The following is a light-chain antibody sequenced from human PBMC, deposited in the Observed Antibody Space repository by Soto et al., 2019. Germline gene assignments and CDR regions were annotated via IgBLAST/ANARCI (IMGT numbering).Light chain of an antibody. Sequence: QSALTQPASVSGSPGQSITISCTGSSSDIGTYNYVSWYQQLPGKAPKLVISEVSNRPSGISGRFSGSKSGNAASLTISGLQAEDEATYYCSSYTSTSTLYVFGPGTKVTV. CDR1: SSDIGTYNY. CDR3: SSYTSTSTLYV. CDR2: EVS. V-gene: IGLV2-14*01. J-gene: IGLJ1*01.